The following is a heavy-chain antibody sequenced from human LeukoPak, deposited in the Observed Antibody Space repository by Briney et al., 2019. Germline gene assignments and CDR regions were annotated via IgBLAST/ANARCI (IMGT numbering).Heavy chain of an antibody. J-gene: IGHJ4*02. CDR2: ISYDESNK. CDR1: GFTFSSYG. Sequence: PGGSLRLSCAASGFTFSSYGMHWVRQAPGKGLEWVAVISYDESNKYHEESVKGRFTISRDNSNNTLYLQMNSLRAEDTAVYYCAKDSGWYSSSWYYFDYWGQGTLVTVSS. V-gene: IGHV3-30*18. D-gene: IGHD6-13*01. CDR3: AKDSGWYSSSWYYFDY.